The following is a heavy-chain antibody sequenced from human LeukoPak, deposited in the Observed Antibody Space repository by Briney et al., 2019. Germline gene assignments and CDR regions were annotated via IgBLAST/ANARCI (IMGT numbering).Heavy chain of an antibody. J-gene: IGHJ6*02. CDR3: ARGRTRQYYDFWSGYLYGMDV. Sequence: SVKVSCKTSGGTFLSHTFSWVRQAPGKGLEWMGKITPVIETANYAQTFQGRVSIYADKSTTTVYMDLSGLRPDDTAVYYCARGRTRQYYDFWSGYLYGMDVWGQGTTVTVSS. D-gene: IGHD3-3*01. CDR2: ITPVIETA. V-gene: IGHV1-69*08. CDR1: GGTFLSHT.